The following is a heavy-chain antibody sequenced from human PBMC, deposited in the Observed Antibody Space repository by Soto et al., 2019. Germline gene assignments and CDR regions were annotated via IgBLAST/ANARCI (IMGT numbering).Heavy chain of an antibody. CDR1: GGSISSSSYY. J-gene: IGHJ4*02. D-gene: IGHD3-16*02. Sequence: QLQLQESGPGLVKPSETLSLTCTVSGGSISSSSYYWGWIRQPPGKGLEWIGSIYYSGSTYYNPSLKSRVTISVDTSKNQFSLKLSSVTAADTAVYYCARQVVMITFGGVIDYWGQGTLVTVSS. CDR3: ARQVVMITFGGVIDY. V-gene: IGHV4-39*01. CDR2: IYYSGST.